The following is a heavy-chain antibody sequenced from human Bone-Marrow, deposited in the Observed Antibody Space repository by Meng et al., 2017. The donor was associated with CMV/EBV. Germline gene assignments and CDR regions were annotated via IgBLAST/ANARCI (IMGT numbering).Heavy chain of an antibody. Sequence: SVKVSCKASGGTFSSYAISWVRQAPGQGLEWMGGIIPIFGTANYAQKFQGRVTITTDESTSTAYMELSSLRSEDTAVYYCARSLGGCSNTSCLDYYYGMDVWGQGTTVTVSS. CDR3: ARSLGGCSNTSCLDYYYGMDV. CDR1: GGTFSSYA. J-gene: IGHJ6*02. CDR2: IIPIFGTA. V-gene: IGHV1-69*05. D-gene: IGHD2-2*01.